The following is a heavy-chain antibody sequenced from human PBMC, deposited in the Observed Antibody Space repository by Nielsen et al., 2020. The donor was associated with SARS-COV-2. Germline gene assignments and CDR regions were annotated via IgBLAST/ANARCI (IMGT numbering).Heavy chain of an antibody. V-gene: IGHV3-21*01. Sequence: GGSLRLSCAASGFTFSSYSMNWVRQAPGKGLEWVSSISSSSSYIYYADSVKGRFTISRDNSKNTLYLQMNSLRAEDTAVYYCARDADSSSWYRHYYYYMDVWGKGTTVTVSS. J-gene: IGHJ6*03. CDR1: GFTFSSYS. CDR3: ARDADSSSWYRHYYYYMDV. CDR2: ISSSSSYI. D-gene: IGHD6-13*01.